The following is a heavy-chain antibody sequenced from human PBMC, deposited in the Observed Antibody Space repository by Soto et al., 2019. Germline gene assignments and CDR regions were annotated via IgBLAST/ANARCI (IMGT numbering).Heavy chain of an antibody. Sequence: LSLTCAVYGGSFSGYYWDWIRQPPGKGLEWIGEINPDGATNYTPSLRGRVTISIDTSRNQFSLKLSSVTAADTAVYYCERQSTGTGPWGQGTLVTVSS. D-gene: IGHD1-1*01. J-gene: IGHJ5*02. V-gene: IGHV4-34*01. CDR3: ERQSTGTGP. CDR2: INPDGAT. CDR1: GGSFSGYY.